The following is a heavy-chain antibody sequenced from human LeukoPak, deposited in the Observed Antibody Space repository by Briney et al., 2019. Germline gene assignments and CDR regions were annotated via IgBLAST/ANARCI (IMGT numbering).Heavy chain of an antibody. CDR1: GGSFSGYY. D-gene: IGHD5-18*01. CDR3: ARGPGAMVTVDY. Sequence: SETLSLTCAVYGGSFSGYYWSWIRQPRGKGLEWIGEINNSGSTNYNPSLKSRVTISVDTSKNQFSLKLSSVTAADTAVYYCARGPGAMVTVDYWGQGTLVTVSS. CDR2: INNSGST. J-gene: IGHJ4*02. V-gene: IGHV4-34*01.